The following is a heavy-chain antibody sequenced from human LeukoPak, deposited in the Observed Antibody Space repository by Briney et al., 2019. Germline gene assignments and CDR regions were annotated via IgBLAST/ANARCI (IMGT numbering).Heavy chain of an antibody. J-gene: IGHJ4*02. CDR3: ARDAQRGFDYSNSLAY. CDR1: IFTFSHYG. V-gene: IGHV3-33*01. CDR2: IWSDGSNH. Sequence: QPGRSLRLSCAASIFTFSHYGMHWVRQAPGKGLQWVAVIWSDGSNHYYTDSVKGRFTISRDNSNNMVYLQMNSLRVDDTGVYHCARDAQRGFDYSNSLAYWGQGVLVTVSS. D-gene: IGHD4-11*01.